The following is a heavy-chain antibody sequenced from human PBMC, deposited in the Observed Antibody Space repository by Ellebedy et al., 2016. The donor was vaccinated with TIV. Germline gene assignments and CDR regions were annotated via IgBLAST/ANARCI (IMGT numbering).Heavy chain of an antibody. CDR3: ARVRGRIAVAGTFDY. J-gene: IGHJ4*02. D-gene: IGHD6-19*01. V-gene: IGHV3-9*01. CDR2: ISWNSGSI. Sequence: GGSLRLXXAASGFTFDDYAMHWVRQAPGKGLEWVSGISWNSGSIGYADSVKGRFTISRDNSKNTLYLQMNSLRAEDTAVYYCARVRGRIAVAGTFDYWGQGTLVTVSS. CDR1: GFTFDDYA.